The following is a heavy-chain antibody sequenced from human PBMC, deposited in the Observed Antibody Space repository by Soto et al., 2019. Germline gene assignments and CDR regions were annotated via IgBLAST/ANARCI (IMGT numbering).Heavy chain of an antibody. D-gene: IGHD4-4*01. Sequence: ASVKVSCKASGYTFTTYCIPWVRQAPGQGLEWMGGIIPIFGTENYAQKFQGRVTITADESTNTAYMELSSLRSDDTAVYYCARFARVDYSNYVWFDSWGQGTLVTVSS. J-gene: IGHJ5*01. CDR3: ARFARVDYSNYVWFDS. V-gene: IGHV1-69*13. CDR2: IIPIFGTE. CDR1: GYTFTTYC.